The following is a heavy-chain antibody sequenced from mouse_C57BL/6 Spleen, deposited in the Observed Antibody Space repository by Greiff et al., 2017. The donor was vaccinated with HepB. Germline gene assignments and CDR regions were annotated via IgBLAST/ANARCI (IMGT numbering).Heavy chain of an antibody. CDR1: GYSFTSCYY. CDR2: IRYDGSN. CDR3: ARDYYGSSY. Sequence: EVQLVESGPGLVKPSPSLSLTCSVTGYSFTSCYYWYWIRQFPGNQLEWMGYIRYDGSNNYNQTLKNRITITRDKSKNQFFLKLNSVTTEDTATYYCARDYYGSSYWGQGTTLTVSS. V-gene: IGHV3-6*01. J-gene: IGHJ2*01. D-gene: IGHD1-1*01.